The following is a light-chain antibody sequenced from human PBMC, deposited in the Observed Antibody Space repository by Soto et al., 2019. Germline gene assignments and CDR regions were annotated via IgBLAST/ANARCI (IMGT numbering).Light chain of an antibody. CDR1: QNIRSW. CDR2: EAY. V-gene: IGKV1-5*01. CDR3: QQCRNYNPCT. J-gene: IGKJ1*01. Sequence: DIQMTQSPSSLSASVVHRVTITCRVSQNIRSWLAWFQQKPGKAPKLLIYEAYGLESGDPRRFSGSGSGTDFTLTISSLEPEDFAAYYCQQCRNYNPCTFGQGTKVDIK.